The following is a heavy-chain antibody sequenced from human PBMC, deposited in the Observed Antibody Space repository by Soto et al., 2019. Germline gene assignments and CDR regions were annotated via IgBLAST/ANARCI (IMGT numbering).Heavy chain of an antibody. CDR2: IYYSGST. Sequence: SETLSLTCTVSGGSISSGGYYWSWIRQHPGKGLEWIGYIYYSGSTYYNPSLKSRVTISVDTSKNQFSLKLSSVTAADTAVYYCARASPELGDIWGQGTMVTVSS. J-gene: IGHJ3*02. D-gene: IGHD1-7*01. V-gene: IGHV4-31*03. CDR1: GGSISSGGYY. CDR3: ARASPELGDI.